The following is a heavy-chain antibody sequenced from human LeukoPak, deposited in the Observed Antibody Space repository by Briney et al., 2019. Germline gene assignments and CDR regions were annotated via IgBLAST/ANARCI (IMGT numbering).Heavy chain of an antibody. Sequence: GGSLRLSCAASGLTVSSNYMTWVRQAPGKGLEWVSTISPSGADTYYADSVKGRFTISRDISKNTLYLQMNSLRVEDTAVYYCARRAYNWGAFDFWGQGTMVTVSS. D-gene: IGHD5-24*01. CDR2: ISPSGADT. V-gene: IGHV3-53*01. CDR1: GLTVSSNY. CDR3: ARRAYNWGAFDF. J-gene: IGHJ3*01.